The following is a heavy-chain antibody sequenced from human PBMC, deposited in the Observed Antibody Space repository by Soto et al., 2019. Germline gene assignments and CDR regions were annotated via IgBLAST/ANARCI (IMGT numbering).Heavy chain of an antibody. CDR2: INQDGREI. CDR3: ASMGVIVVLPAATIDS. CDR1: GFTFSRYW. Sequence: VQLVESGGGLVQPGGSLRLSCAASGFTFSRYWMSWVRQAPGKGLEWVANINQDGREIYYVDSVKGRFTISRDNAKNALYLEMNSLRGEDTGVYYCASMGVIVVLPAATIDSWGQGTLVTVSS. J-gene: IGHJ4*02. V-gene: IGHV3-7*01. D-gene: IGHD2-2*01.